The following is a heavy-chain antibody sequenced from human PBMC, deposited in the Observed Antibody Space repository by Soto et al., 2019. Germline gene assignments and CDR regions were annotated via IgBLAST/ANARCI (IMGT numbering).Heavy chain of an antibody. J-gene: IGHJ4*02. Sequence: GGSLRLSCAASGFIFSTYAMSWVRQAPGRGLEWVSSIGSSGGATFYADSVKGRFTISRDNSKNTLFLQMNTLKDEDTAVYFCAKRSTTGTYYIDSWGQGTLVTVSS. D-gene: IGHD1-1*01. CDR3: AKRSTTGTYYIDS. CDR2: IGSSGGAT. V-gene: IGHV3-23*01. CDR1: GFIFSTYA.